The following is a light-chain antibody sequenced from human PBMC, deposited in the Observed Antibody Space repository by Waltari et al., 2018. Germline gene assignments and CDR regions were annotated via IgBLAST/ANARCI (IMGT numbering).Light chain of an antibody. Sequence: QSALTQPASVSGSPGQSITISCTGTRSDVGSYNLVPWYQQPPGKAPKLMIYEGSKRPSGVSNRFSGSKSGNTASLTISGLQADDEADYYCCSYAPSSTVWVFGGGTKLTVL. CDR3: CSYAPSSTVWV. CDR2: EGS. V-gene: IGLV2-23*01. CDR1: RSDVGSYNL. J-gene: IGLJ3*02.